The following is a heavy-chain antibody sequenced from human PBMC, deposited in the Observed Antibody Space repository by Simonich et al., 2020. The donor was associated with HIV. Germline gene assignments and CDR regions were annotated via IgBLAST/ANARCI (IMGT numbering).Heavy chain of an antibody. CDR3: AREDFGDYGGKHFDY. V-gene: IGHV1-69*10. CDR1: GGTFTSYA. J-gene: IGHJ4*02. Sequence: QVQLVQSGAEVKKPGSSVKVSCKASGGTFTSYAISWVRQAPGKGREWMGAIIPCRGTADYAQKFQGRVTITADKSTNTAYMELSSLRSEDTAVYYCAREDFGDYGGKHFDYWGQGTLVTVSS. D-gene: IGHD4-17*01. CDR2: IIPCRGTA.